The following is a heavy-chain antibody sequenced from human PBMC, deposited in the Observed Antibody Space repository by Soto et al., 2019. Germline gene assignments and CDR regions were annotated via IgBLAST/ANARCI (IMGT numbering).Heavy chain of an antibody. CDR3: AGAPYYYFGMDV. Sequence: EVQLVESGGNLVQPGGSLRLSCAASGFTFSNYWMHWVRQAPGKGLLWVSRINTDGSSTTYADSVKGRLTISRDNAKNTLYLEVNSLRAEDTAVYYCAGAPYYYFGMDVWGQGTTVTVSS. V-gene: IGHV3-74*01. CDR1: GFTFSNYW. J-gene: IGHJ6*02. CDR2: INTDGSST.